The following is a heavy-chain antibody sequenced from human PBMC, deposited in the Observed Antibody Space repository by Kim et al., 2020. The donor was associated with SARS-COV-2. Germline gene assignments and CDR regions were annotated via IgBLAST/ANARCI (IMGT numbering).Heavy chain of an antibody. D-gene: IGHD3-16*01. CDR2: IYTGDSDT. J-gene: IGHJ4*02. Sequence: GESLKISCQASEYNFTNHWIDWVRQMPGRGLEWMGKIYTGDSDTRYSPSFQGQVTISVDKSINTAYLHWSSLKASDSATYYCARKMGGGINFDSWRQGTVVIVSS. CDR3: ARKMGGGINFDS. V-gene: IGHV5-51*01. CDR1: EYNFTNHW.